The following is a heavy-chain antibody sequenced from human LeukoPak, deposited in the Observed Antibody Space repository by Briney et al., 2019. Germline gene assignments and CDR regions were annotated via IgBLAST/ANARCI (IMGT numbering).Heavy chain of an antibody. CDR3: ARSPYSSSWSYFDY. D-gene: IGHD6-13*01. J-gene: IGHJ4*02. V-gene: IGHV3-23*01. CDR1: GFTFSSYA. CDR2: ISGSGGST. Sequence: GGSLRLSCVASGFTFSSYAMSWVRQAPGKGLEWVSGISGSGGSTYYADSVKGRFTISRDNSKNTLYLQMNSLRAEDTAVYYCARSPYSSSWSYFDYWGQGTLVTVSS.